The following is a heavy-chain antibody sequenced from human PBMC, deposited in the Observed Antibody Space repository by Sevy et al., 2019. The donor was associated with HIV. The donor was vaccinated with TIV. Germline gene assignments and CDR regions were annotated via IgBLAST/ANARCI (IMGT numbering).Heavy chain of an antibody. V-gene: IGHV3-23*01. CDR1: GFTFIAFG. CDR3: ARYGRIPVAGHTWFDP. D-gene: IGHD6-19*01. CDR2: ISGGGAAT. J-gene: IGHJ5*02. Sequence: GGSLRLSCSASGFTFIAFGMTWVRQAPGKGLEWVSGISGGGAATAYADSVKGRFTISRDNSKNTLYLQMNSLTAADTAVYYGARYGRIPVAGHTWFDPWGLGTLVTVSS.